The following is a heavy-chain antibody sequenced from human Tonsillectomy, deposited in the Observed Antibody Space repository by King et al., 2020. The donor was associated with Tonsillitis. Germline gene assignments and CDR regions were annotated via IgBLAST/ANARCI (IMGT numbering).Heavy chain of an antibody. Sequence: QLVQSGPEVKRPGTSVKVSCKASGFTFTRSAVQWVRQARGQRLEWIGLIVVGNGNTNYAQKFKERVSITRDMSTSTAYMELSSLSSEDTAVYYCAAAPRPDYDILTGHPRNDMDVWGQGTTVTVSS. V-gene: IGHV1-58*01. J-gene: IGHJ6*02. D-gene: IGHD3-9*01. CDR2: IVVGNGNT. CDR3: AAAPRPDYDILTGHPRNDMDV. CDR1: GFTFTRSA.